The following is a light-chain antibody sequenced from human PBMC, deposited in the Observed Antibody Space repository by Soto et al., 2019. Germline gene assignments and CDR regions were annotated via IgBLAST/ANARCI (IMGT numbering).Light chain of an antibody. CDR1: QSISSY. J-gene: IGKJ1*01. Sequence: DIQMTQSPSSLSASVGDIVTITCRASQSISSYLNWFQQTPGKAPKLLIYAASSLQSGVPSRFSGSGSGTDFTLTISCLQSEDFATYYCQQYYSYPRTFGQGTKVDI. CDR3: QQYYSYPRT. CDR2: AAS. V-gene: IGKV1-39*01.